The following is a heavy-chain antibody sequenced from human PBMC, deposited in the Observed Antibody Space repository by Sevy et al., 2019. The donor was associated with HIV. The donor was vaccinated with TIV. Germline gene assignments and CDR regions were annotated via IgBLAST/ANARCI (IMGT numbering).Heavy chain of an antibody. V-gene: IGHV7-4-1*02. CDR2: IDTNTGNP. CDR1: GYTFSTYV. CDR3: ARAPPATSFLVPRGFQL. J-gene: IGHJ1*01. Sequence: ASVKVSCQASGYTFSTYVINWVRQAPGQGLEWMGWIDTNTGNPTYAQAFTGRFVFSLDTSVTTAYLQISGLKAADTAVYYCARAPPATSFLVPRGFQLWGQGTLVTVSS. D-gene: IGHD3-10*01.